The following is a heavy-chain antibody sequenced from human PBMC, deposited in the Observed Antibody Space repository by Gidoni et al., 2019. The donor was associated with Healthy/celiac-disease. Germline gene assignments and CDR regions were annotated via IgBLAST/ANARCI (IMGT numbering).Heavy chain of an antibody. J-gene: IGHJ4*02. CDR3: TPTPDY. V-gene: IGHV3-15*01. D-gene: IGHD4-17*01. CDR2: IKSKTDGGTT. Sequence: IKSKTDGGTTDYAAPVKGRFTISRDDSKNTLYLQMNSLKTEDTAVYYCTPTPDYWGQGTLVTVSS.